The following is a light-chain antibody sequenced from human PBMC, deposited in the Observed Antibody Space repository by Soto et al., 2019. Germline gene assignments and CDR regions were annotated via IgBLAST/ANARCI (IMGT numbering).Light chain of an antibody. J-gene: IGKJ1*01. V-gene: IGKV3-20*01. CDR2: GAS. CDR1: QSVSSSY. CDR3: QQYGSSGT. Sequence: EIVLTQSPGTLSLSPGDRATLSCRASQSVSSSYLAWYQQKPGQAPGLLIYGASSRATGIPDRFSGSGSGTDFTLTISRLEPEDFAVYYCQQYGSSGTFGQGTKVEIK.